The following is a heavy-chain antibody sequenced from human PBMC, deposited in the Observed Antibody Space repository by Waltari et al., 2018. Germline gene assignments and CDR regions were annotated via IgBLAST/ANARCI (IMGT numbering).Heavy chain of an antibody. CDR1: GLTLSASW. J-gene: IGHJ4*02. CDR2: ISGDGSTI. Sequence: EVQLVESGGGCVQHGESLRLACAGRGLTLSASWLHWVRQVPGKGLVWVSRISGDGSTINYADSVKGRFTISRDTAKNTLYLQMNSLRAEDTAVYYCARGADLRGQGILVTVSS. D-gene: IGHD3-3*01. V-gene: IGHV3-74*01. CDR3: ARGADL.